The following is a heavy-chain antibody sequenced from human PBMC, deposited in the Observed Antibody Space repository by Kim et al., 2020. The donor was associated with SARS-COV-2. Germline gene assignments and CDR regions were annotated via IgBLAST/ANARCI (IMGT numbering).Heavy chain of an antibody. V-gene: IGHV1-3*01. Sequence: ASVKVSCKASGYTFTRNVMHWVRQAPGQRLEWMGWINVGNGNTKYSQKFQGRVTITRDTSASTVYMELSSLRSEDTAIYYCARTNYYDSSGYYSDAFDIWGQGKMVTVSS. CDR3: ARTNYYDSSGYYSDAFDI. CDR1: GYTFTRNV. J-gene: IGHJ3*02. CDR2: INVGNGNT. D-gene: IGHD3-22*01.